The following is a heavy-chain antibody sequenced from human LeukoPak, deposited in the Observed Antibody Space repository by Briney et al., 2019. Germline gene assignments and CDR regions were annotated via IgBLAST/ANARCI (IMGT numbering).Heavy chain of an antibody. Sequence: GGSLRLSCAASGFTFSSYNMNWVRQAPGKGLEWVSGISDSGAGKYYADSVKGRFTISRDNSRNTLYLQMNSLRAEDTAVYYCARHLLWFGELSGGFDYWGQGTLVTVSS. CDR1: GFTFSSYN. J-gene: IGHJ4*02. CDR2: ISDSGAGK. V-gene: IGHV3-23*01. CDR3: ARHLLWFGELSGGFDY. D-gene: IGHD3-10*01.